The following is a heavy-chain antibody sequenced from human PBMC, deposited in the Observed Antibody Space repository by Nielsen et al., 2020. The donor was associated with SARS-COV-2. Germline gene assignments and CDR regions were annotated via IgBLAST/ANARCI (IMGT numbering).Heavy chain of an antibody. J-gene: IGHJ4*02. V-gene: IGHV3-48*02. D-gene: IGHD5-12*01. Sequence: GGSLRLSCAASGFTFNTYAMTWVRQAPGKGLELVAYISASSANIHYAASVNGRFTVSRDNAKNSLYLQMNNLRDEDTAVYYCASDPSYASSWLHYFDFWGQGTLVTVSS. CDR2: ISASSANI. CDR3: ASDPSYASSWLHYFDF. CDR1: GFTFNTYA.